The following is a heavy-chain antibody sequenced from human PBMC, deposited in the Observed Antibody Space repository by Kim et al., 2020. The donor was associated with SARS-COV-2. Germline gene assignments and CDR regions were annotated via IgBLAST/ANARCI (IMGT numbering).Heavy chain of an antibody. CDR2: ISGSGGST. D-gene: IGHD3-10*01. CDR3: AKDPSNYGSGSSPEGGFDY. J-gene: IGHJ4*02. V-gene: IGHV3-23*01. Sequence: GGSLRLSCAASGFTFSSYAMSWVRQAPGKGLEWVSAISGSGGSTYYADSVKGRFTISRDNSKNTLYLQMNSLRAEDTAVYYCAKDPSNYGSGSSPEGGFDYWGQGTLVTVSS. CDR1: GFTFSSYA.